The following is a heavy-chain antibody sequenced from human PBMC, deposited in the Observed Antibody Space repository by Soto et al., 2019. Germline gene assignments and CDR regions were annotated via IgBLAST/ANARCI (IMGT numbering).Heavy chain of an antibody. J-gene: IGHJ4*02. CDR2: IYRTGST. CDR3: ASRDPGTIVDY. CDR1: GGSFTSNNW. V-gene: IGHV4-4*02. Sequence: SETLSLTCAVSGGSFTSNNWWTWVRQPPGQGLEWIGEIYRTGSTNYNPSLKSRVTISLDKSENQFSLKVTSLTAADTAVYYCASRDPGTIVDYWGQGTLVTVSS. D-gene: IGHD1-7*01.